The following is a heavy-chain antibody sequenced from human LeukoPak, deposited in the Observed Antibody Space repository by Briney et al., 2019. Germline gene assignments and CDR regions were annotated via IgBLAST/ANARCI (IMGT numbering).Heavy chain of an antibody. CDR3: ANEARVYHYSYFDY. Sequence: GGSLRLSCTPSGFPLGSHGMGWVRQPRGEGRQWVAATASAFQISYAGSVKGRFTDTREDPKKSLYLQMNSLRAGDTAVYYGANEARVYHYSYFDYWGQGTLVTVSS. D-gene: IGHD2-15*01. CDR1: GFPLGSHG. CDR2: TASAFQI. V-gene: IGHV3-13*01. J-gene: IGHJ4*02.